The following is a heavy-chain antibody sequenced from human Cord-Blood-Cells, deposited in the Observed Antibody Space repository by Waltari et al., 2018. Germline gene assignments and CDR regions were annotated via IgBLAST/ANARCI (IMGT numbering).Heavy chain of an antibody. V-gene: IGHV4-38-2*02. CDR3: ARDSIEYQLLSAYYYYYYMDV. J-gene: IGHJ6*03. CDR2: IYHSGST. Sequence: QVPLQESGPGLVKPSETLSLTCPVPGYSISSGSYWAWIRQPPGKGREWIGSIYHSGSTYYNPSLKSRVTISVDTSKNQFSLKLSSVTAADTAVYYCARDSIEYQLLSAYYYYYYMDVWGKGTTVTVSS. CDR1: GYSISSGSY. D-gene: IGHD2-2*01.